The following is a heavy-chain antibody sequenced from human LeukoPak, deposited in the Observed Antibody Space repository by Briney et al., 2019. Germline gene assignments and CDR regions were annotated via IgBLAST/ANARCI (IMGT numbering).Heavy chain of an antibody. D-gene: IGHD6-13*01. CDR1: GFTFSSYA. CDR3: AKIPGSSWYDGPIDY. CDR2: ISGSGGST. J-gene: IGHJ4*02. V-gene: IGHV3-23*01. Sequence: GGSLRLSCAASGFTFSSYAMSWVRQAPGKGLESVSAISGSGGSTYYADSVKGRFTISRDNSKNTLYLQMNSLRAEDTAVYYCAKIPGSSWYDGPIDYWGQGTLVTVSS.